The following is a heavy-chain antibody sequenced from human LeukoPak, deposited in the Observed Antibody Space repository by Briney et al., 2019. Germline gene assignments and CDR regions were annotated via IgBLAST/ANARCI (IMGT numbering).Heavy chain of an antibody. CDR2: IIPIFGIA. Sequence: SVKVSGKASGGTFSSYAISWVRQAPGQGLEWMGRIIPIFGIANYAQKFQGRVTVTADKSTSTAYMELSSLRSEDTAVYYCASLTRPRGYFYGMDVWGQGTTATVSS. V-gene: IGHV1-69*04. CDR3: ASLTRPRGYFYGMDV. J-gene: IGHJ6*02. CDR1: GGTFSSYA.